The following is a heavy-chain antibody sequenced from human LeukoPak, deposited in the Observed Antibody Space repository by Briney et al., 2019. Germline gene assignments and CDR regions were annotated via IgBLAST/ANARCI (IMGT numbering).Heavy chain of an antibody. CDR3: ASNSGSYDWFDP. CDR1: GYTFTSYD. D-gene: IGHD1-26*01. CDR2: MNPNSGNT. J-gene: IGHJ5*02. Sequence: GASVKVSCKASGYTFTSYDINWVRRATGQGLEWMGWMNPNSGNTGYAQKFQGRVTMTRNTSISTAYMELSSLRSEDTAVYYCASNSGSYDWFDPWGQGTLVTVSS. V-gene: IGHV1-8*01.